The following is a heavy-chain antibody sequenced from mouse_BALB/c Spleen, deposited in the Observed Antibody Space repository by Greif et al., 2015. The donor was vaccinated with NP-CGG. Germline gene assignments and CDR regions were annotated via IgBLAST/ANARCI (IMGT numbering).Heavy chain of an antibody. CDR1: GYTFSSYW. V-gene: IGHV1-9*01. CDR3: AIGSYAMDY. Sequence: QVQLQQPGAELMKPGASVKISCKATGYTFSSYWIEWVKQRPGHGLEWIGEILPGSGSTNYNEKFKGKATFTADTSSNTAYMQLSSLTSEDSAVYYCAIGSYAMDYWGQGTSVTVSS. D-gene: IGHD3-3*01. J-gene: IGHJ4*01. CDR2: ILPGSGST.